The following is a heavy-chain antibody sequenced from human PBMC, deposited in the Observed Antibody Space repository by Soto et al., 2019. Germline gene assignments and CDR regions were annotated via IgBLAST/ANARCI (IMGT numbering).Heavy chain of an antibody. CDR3: AKDWPRGSRGWYGPFDY. CDR1: GFTFSSYA. CDR2: LSGSGGGT. Sequence: EVQLLESGGGLVQPGGSLRLSCAASGFTFSSYAMSWVRQAPGKGLEWVSGLSGSGGGTYADSVKGRFIISRANSKKTLYLQRTSLRAEDTAVYCCAKDWPRGSRGWYGPFDYWGQGSLVTVSS. D-gene: IGHD6-19*01. V-gene: IGHV3-23*01. J-gene: IGHJ4*02.